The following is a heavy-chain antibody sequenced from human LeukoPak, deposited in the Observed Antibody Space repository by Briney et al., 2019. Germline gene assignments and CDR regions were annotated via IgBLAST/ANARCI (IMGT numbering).Heavy chain of an antibody. J-gene: IGHJ4*02. D-gene: IGHD3-10*01. CDR1: GFTFSSYS. CDR3: ARVVPYYYGSGSSMGFDY. CDR2: ISSSSSYI. Sequence: GGSLRLSCAASGFTFSSYSMNWVRQALGKGLEWVSSISSSSSYIYYADSVKGRFTISRDNAKNSLYLQMNSLRAEDTAVYYCARVVPYYYGSGSSMGFDYWGQGTLVTVSS. V-gene: IGHV3-21*01.